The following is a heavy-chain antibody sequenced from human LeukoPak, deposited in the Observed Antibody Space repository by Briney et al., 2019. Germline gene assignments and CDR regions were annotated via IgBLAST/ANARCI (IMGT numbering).Heavy chain of an antibody. D-gene: IGHD3-10*01. CDR1: GFTFSSYA. CDR2: ISYDGSNK. V-gene: IGHV3-30*04. CDR3: ARERITMVRGVPHNWFDP. Sequence: GGSLRLSCAASGFTFSSYAMHWVRQAPGKGLEWVAVISYDGSNKYYADSVKGRFTISRDNAKNSLYLQMNSLRAEDTAVYYCARERITMVRGVPHNWFDPWGQGTLVTVSS. J-gene: IGHJ5*02.